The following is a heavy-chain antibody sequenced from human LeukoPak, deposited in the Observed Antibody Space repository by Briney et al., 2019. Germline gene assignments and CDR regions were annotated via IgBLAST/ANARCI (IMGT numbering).Heavy chain of an antibody. CDR3: ASNYQWLRAFDI. J-gene: IGHJ3*02. Sequence: SETLSLTCTVSGYSISSGYHWGWIRQPPGKGLEWIGSIYHSGSTYYNPSLKSRVTISVDTSKNQFSLKLSSVTAADTAVYYCASNYQWLRAFDIWGQGTMVTVSS. CDR2: IYHSGST. CDR1: GYSISSGYH. D-gene: IGHD6-19*01. V-gene: IGHV4-38-2*02.